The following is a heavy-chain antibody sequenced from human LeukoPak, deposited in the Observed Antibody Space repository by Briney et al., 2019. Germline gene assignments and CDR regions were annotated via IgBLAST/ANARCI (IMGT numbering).Heavy chain of an antibody. D-gene: IGHD2-8*01. J-gene: IGHJ5*02. V-gene: IGHV4-59*01. CDR1: GGSISTYY. CDR3: ARVYCPNGVCYNSRGWFDP. CDR2: IFYSGST. Sequence: SETLSLTCTVSGGSISTYYWSWIRQPPGKGLEWIGYIFYSGSTNYNPSLKSRVTISVDTSKNQFSLKLSSVTAADTVVYYCARVYCPNGVCYNSRGWFDPWGQGTLVTVSS.